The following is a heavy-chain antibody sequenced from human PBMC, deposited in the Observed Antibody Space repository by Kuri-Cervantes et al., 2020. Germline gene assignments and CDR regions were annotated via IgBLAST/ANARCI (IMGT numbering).Heavy chain of an antibody. CDR2: IIPIFGTA. CDR3: VRDLSTVVVIFFAY. Sequence: SVKVSCKASGGTFSSYAISWVRQAPGQGLEWMGGIIPIFGTANYAQKFQGRVTITADKSTSTAYMELSSLRSEDTAMYYCVRDLSTVVVIFFAYWGHGTPVTVSS. D-gene: IGHD2-2*01. CDR1: GGTFSSYA. J-gene: IGHJ4*01. V-gene: IGHV1-69*06.